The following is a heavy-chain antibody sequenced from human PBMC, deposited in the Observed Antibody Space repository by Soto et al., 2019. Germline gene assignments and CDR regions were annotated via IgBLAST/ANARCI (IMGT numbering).Heavy chain of an antibody. J-gene: IGHJ3*02. Sequence: SETLSLTCTVSGGSISSGGYYWSWIRQHPGKGLEWIGYIYYSGSTYYNPSLKSRVTISVDTSKNQFSLKLSSVTAADTAVYYCARAEKAEGDAFDIWGQGAMVTVS. D-gene: IGHD6-25*01. CDR2: IYYSGST. CDR1: GGSISSGGYY. V-gene: IGHV4-31*03. CDR3: ARAEKAEGDAFDI.